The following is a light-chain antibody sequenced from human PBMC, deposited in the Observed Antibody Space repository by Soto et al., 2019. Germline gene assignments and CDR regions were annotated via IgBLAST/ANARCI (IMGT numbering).Light chain of an antibody. CDR1: QSVSSSY. J-gene: IGKJ1*01. CDR3: QHYGSSAWT. Sequence: EIVLTQSPGTLSLSPGERATLSCRASQSVSSSYLAWYQQKPGQAPRLPIYGASSRATGIPDRFSGSGSGTDFTLTISRLEPEDFALYYCQHYGSSAWTFGQGTKVDIK. CDR2: GAS. V-gene: IGKV3-20*01.